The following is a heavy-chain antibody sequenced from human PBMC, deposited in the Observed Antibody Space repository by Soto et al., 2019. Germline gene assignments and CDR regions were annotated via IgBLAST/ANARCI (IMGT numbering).Heavy chain of an antibody. V-gene: IGHV1-69*13. CDR2: IIPIFGTA. CDR3: AREVSSGWYSR. D-gene: IGHD6-19*01. J-gene: IGHJ4*02. CDR1: GGTFSRYA. Sequence: RASVKVSCKASGGTFSRYAISWVRQAPGQGLEWMGGIIPIFGTANYAQKFQGRVTITADESTSTAYMELSSLRSEDTAVYYCAREVSSGWYSRWGQGTLVTVSS.